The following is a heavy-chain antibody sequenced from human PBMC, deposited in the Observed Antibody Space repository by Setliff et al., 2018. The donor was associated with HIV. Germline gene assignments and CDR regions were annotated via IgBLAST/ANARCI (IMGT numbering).Heavy chain of an antibody. J-gene: IGHJ3*02. CDR3: ARAPTGVTNAFDI. CDR1: GGPFSDHY. V-gene: IGHV4-34*01. D-gene: IGHD2-8*02. CDR2: IHHTGYM. Sequence: SETLSLTCAVHGGPFSDHYWNWIRQPPGKGLEWIAEIHHTGYMNYNPSLKSRVTISRDTSTNQFSLKVSSVTAADTAVYYCARAPTGVTNAFDIWGQGTMVTVSS.